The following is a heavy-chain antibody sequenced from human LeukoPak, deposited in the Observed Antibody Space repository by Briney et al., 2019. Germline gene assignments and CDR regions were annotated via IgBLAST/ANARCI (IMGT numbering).Heavy chain of an antibody. CDR3: ARADMVRGFAPLRY. J-gene: IGHJ4*02. Sequence: PSETLSLTCTVSGYSISSGYYWGWIRQPPGKGLEWIGSIYHSGSTYYNPSLKSRVTISVDTSKNQFSLKLSSVTAADTAVYYCARADMVRGFAPLRYWGQGTLVTVSS. D-gene: IGHD3-10*01. CDR2: IYHSGST. V-gene: IGHV4-38-2*02. CDR1: GYSISSGYY.